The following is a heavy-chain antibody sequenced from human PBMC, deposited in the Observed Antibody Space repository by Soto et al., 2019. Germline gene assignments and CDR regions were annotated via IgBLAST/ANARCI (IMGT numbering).Heavy chain of an antibody. Sequence: ASVKVSCKASGYTFTSYDINWVRQATGQGLEWMGWMNPNSGNTAYAQKFQGRVTMTTNTSTSTAYMELSSLRSEDTAVYYCASHGYSSSWYMYYYYYGMDVWGQGTTVTVSS. J-gene: IGHJ6*02. V-gene: IGHV1-8*01. D-gene: IGHD6-13*01. CDR2: MNPNSGNT. CDR3: ASHGYSSSWYMYYYYYGMDV. CDR1: GYTFTSYD.